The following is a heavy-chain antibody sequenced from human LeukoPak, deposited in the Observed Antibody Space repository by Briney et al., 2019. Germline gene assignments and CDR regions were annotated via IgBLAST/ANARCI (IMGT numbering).Heavy chain of an antibody. CDR3: ARLHQQLIPY. CDR2: INHSGST. D-gene: IGHD6-13*01. Sequence: PSETLSLTCAVYGGSFSGYYWSWIRQPPEKGLEWIGEINHSGSTNHNPSLKSRVSISIDTSKNQFSLKLSSVTAADTAVYYCARLHQQLIPYWGQGTLVTVSP. V-gene: IGHV4-34*01. CDR1: GGSFSGYY. J-gene: IGHJ4*02.